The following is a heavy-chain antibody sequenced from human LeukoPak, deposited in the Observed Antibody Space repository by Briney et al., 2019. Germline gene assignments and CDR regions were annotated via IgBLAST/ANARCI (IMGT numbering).Heavy chain of an antibody. Sequence: ASVKASCKASGYTFTNYGISWVRQAPGQGLEWMSWISANNGETRYAQNFQGRVTMSTGTSTTTAYMELTSLRSDDTAVYYCARVPPSAHQLVSSDYWGQGTQVTVSS. CDR1: GYTFTNYG. CDR2: ISANNGET. V-gene: IGHV1-18*04. CDR3: ARVPPSAHQLVSSDY. J-gene: IGHJ4*02. D-gene: IGHD6-13*01.